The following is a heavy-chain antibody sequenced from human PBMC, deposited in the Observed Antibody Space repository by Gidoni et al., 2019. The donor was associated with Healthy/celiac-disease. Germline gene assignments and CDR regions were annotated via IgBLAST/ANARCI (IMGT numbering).Heavy chain of an antibody. CDR3: ARGWELLSL. D-gene: IGHD1-26*01. V-gene: IGHV4-59*01. CDR1: VGSISSYS. Sequence: QVQLQESGPGLVKPSETRSLPCTVSVGSISSYSWSWIRQPPGKGLAWIGSIYYSGSTNYNPSLKSRVTISVDTSKNQFSLKLSSVTAADTAVYYCARGWELLSLWGQGTLVTVSS. J-gene: IGHJ4*02. CDR2: IYYSGST.